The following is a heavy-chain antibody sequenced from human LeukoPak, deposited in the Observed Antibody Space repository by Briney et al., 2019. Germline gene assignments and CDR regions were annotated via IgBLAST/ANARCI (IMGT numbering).Heavy chain of an antibody. Sequence: GGSLRLSCAASGFTFSTYEMNWVRQAPGRGLEWVSYINSSGSPIHYAHSVKGRFTVSRDNAKNSLYLQMNSLRAEDTAVYYCARDTRYSYGSGSYTMFDYWGQGTLVAVSS. CDR3: ARDTRYSYGSGSYTMFDY. CDR2: INSSGSPI. J-gene: IGHJ4*02. D-gene: IGHD3-10*01. V-gene: IGHV3-48*03. CDR1: GFTFSTYE.